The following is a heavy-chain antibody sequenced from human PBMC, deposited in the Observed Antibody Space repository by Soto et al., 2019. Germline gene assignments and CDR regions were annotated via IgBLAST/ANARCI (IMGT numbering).Heavy chain of an antibody. CDR3: AHRVLRTVFGLVTTTAIYFDF. CDR1: GFSLTTSGVG. D-gene: IGHD3-3*01. Sequence: QITLNESGPTQVKPRQTLPLTCTFSGFSLTTSGVGVGWIRQSPGKAPEGLALIYWDDDKRYSPSLKSRLTSTKETSKNQVVLTMADLDPADTATYYCAHRVLRTVFGLVTTTAIYFDFWGQGTPVAVSS. V-gene: IGHV2-5*02. J-gene: IGHJ4*02. CDR2: IYWDDDK.